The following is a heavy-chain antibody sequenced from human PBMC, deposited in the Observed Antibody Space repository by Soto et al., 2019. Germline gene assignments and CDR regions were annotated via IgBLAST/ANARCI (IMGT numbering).Heavy chain of an antibody. V-gene: IGHV3-23*01. CDR3: AKDLELELRPSYFDY. CDR1: GFTFSSYA. J-gene: IGHJ4*02. Sequence: EVQLLESGGGLVQPGGSLRLSCAASGFTFSSYAMSWVRQAPGKGLEWVSAISGSGGSTYYADSVKGRFTISRDNSKNTLYLQMNSLRAEDTVVYYCAKDLELELRPSYFDYWGQGTLVTVSS. CDR2: ISGSGGST. D-gene: IGHD1-7*01.